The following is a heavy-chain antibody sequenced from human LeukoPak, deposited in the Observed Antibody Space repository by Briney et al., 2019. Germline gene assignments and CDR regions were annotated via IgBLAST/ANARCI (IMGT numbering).Heavy chain of an antibody. V-gene: IGHV4-4*07. D-gene: IGHD5-18*01. CDR3: ARAAMVRMVLYDY. CDR1: GDSITNYY. CDR2: IYTSGST. J-gene: IGHJ4*02. Sequence: LETLSLTCTVSGDSITNYYWNLIRQPAGKGLEWIGRIYTSGSTNYNPSLKSRVTMSVDTSKNQFSLKLSSVTAADTAVYYCARAAMVRMVLYDYWGQGTLVTVSS.